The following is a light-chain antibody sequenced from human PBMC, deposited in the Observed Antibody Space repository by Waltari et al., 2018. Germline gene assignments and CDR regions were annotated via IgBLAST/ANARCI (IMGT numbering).Light chain of an antibody. CDR3: QSYDSSLSGRVV. Sequence: QSVLTQPPSVSGAPGQRVTISCTGSSPNLGAGYDVPCYQQLPGTAPKLLIYGNSNRPSGVPDRFSGSKSGTSASLAITGLQAEDEADYYCQSYDSSLSGRVVFGGGTKLTVL. CDR2: GNS. V-gene: IGLV1-40*01. CDR1: SPNLGAGYD. J-gene: IGLJ2*01.